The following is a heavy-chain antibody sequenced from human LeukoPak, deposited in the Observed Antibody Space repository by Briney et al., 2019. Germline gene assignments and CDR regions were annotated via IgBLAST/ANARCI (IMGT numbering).Heavy chain of an antibody. CDR3: AKEEQQQDAFDI. D-gene: IGHD6-13*01. CDR2: ISGSGGST. V-gene: IGHV3-23*01. J-gene: IGHJ3*02. CDR1: GFTFNTYG. Sequence: AGGSLRLSCAASGFTFNTYGMSWVRQAPGKGLEWVSAISGSGGSTYYADSVKGRFTISRDNSKNTLYLQMNSLRAEDTAVYYCAKEEQQQDAFDIWGQGTMVTVSS.